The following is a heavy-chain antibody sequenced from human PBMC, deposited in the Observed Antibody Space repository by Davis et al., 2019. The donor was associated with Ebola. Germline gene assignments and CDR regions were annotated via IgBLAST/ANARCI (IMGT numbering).Heavy chain of an antibody. CDR2: IIPIFGTA. CDR3: ARDRGDGYLAGG. D-gene: IGHD5-24*01. V-gene: IGHV1-69*06. J-gene: IGHJ4*02. CDR1: GGTFSSYA. Sequence: AASVKVSCKASGGTFSSYAISWVRQAPGQGLEWMGGIIPIFGTANYAQKFQGRVTITADKSTSTAYMELSSLRSEDTAVYYCARDRGDGYLAGGWGQGTLVTVSS.